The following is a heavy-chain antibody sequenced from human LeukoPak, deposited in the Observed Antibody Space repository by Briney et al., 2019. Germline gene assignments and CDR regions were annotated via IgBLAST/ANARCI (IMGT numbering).Heavy chain of an antibody. D-gene: IGHD3-3*01. CDR2: TIPISGTA. V-gene: IGHV1-69*13. CDR1: GGSFASYG. J-gene: IGHJ6*02. Sequence: GASVKVCCKASGGSFASYGICCLRQAPGQWLELMGGTIPISGTANYAQTFQGRVTITADESTSTAYMELSSLRSEDTAVYYCARVETYYDFWSGYSSYYYYGMDVWGQGTTVTVSS. CDR3: ARVETYYDFWSGYSSYYYYGMDV.